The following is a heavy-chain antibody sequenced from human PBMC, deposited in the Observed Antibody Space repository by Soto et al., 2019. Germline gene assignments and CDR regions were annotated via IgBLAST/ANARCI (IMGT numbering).Heavy chain of an antibody. Sequence: EVQLVESGGGLVQPGGSLRLSCAASGIPVSSNYMTWVRQAPGKGLEWVSVLHSGGDTYYANSVKGRFTISRHDSTNTLFLQMNSLPPEDTAVYYCARDGPYYDASRMDVWGQGTTVTVSS. V-gene: IGHV3-53*04. CDR3: ARDGPYYDASRMDV. D-gene: IGHD3-3*01. CDR2: LHSGGDT. CDR1: GIPVSSNY. J-gene: IGHJ6*02.